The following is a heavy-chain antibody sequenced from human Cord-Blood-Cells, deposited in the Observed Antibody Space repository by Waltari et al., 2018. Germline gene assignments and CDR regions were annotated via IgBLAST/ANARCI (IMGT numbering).Heavy chain of an antibody. CDR2: ILPIFGTA. CDR3: ARVSKGLWFRELPFDY. V-gene: IGHV1-69*01. D-gene: IGHD3-10*01. Sequence: QVQLVQSGAEVKKPGSSVKVSCKASGGTFSSYAISWVRQAPGQGLEWMGGILPIFGTANYAQMFQGRVTITADESTGTAYMELSSLRSEDMAVYYCARVSKGLWFRELPFDYWGQGTLVTVSS. CDR1: GGTFSSYA. J-gene: IGHJ4*02.